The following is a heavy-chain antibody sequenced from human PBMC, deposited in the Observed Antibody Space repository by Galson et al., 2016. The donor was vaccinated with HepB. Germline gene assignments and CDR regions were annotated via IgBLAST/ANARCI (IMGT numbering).Heavy chain of an antibody. CDR1: GFTFRDFA. CDR2: ISYNSGDET. CDR3: AKVPYGDYASAFDS. J-gene: IGHJ4*02. Sequence: SCAASGFTFRDFAMTWVRQTPGKGLEWVSAISYNSGDETYFADSVRGRFTISRDNSKDTLYLQMNSLRVEDTAVYFCAKVPYGDYASAFDSWGQGTLVTVSS. D-gene: IGHD4-17*01. V-gene: IGHV3-23*01.